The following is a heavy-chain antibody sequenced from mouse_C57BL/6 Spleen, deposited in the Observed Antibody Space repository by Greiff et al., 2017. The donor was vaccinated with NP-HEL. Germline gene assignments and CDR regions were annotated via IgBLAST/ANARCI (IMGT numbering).Heavy chain of an antibody. CDR2: IYPGDGDT. Sequence: VQLVESGPELVKPGASVKISCKASGYAFSSSWMNWVKQRPGKGLEWIGRIYPGDGDTNYNGKFKGKATLTADKSSSTAYMQLSSLTSEDSAVYFCARGTAQGPFDYWGQGTTLTVSS. V-gene: IGHV1-82*01. J-gene: IGHJ2*01. CDR1: GYAFSSSW. CDR3: ARGTAQGPFDY. D-gene: IGHD3-2*02.